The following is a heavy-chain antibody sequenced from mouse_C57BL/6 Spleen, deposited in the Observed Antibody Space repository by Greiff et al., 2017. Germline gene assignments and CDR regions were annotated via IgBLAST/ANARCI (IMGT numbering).Heavy chain of an antibody. D-gene: IGHD1-1*01. Sequence: QVQPKESGAELARPGASVKLSCKASGYTFTSYGISWVKQRTGQGLEWIGEIYPRSGNTYYNEKFKGKATLTADKSSSTAYMELRSLTSEDSAVYFCARSITTGGYWGQGTTLTVSS. J-gene: IGHJ2*01. CDR3: ARSITTGGY. V-gene: IGHV1-81*01. CDR1: GYTFTSYG. CDR2: IYPRSGNT.